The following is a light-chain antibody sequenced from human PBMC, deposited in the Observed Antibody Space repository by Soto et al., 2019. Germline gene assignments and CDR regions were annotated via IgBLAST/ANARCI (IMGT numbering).Light chain of an antibody. J-gene: IGLJ2*01. CDR3: QSYDSSLSGSV. Sequence: QSVLTQPPSVSGAPGQRVTISCTGSRSKIGAGKDVPWNQQLPGTAPKLLIYGNNNRPSGVPDRFSGSKSGTSASLAITGLQAEDEADYYCQSYDSSLSGSVFGGGTKLTVL. CDR2: GNN. V-gene: IGLV1-40*01. CDR1: RSKIGAGKD.